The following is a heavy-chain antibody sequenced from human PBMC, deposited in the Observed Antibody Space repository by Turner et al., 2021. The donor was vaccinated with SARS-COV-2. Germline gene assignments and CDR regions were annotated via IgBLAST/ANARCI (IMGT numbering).Heavy chain of an antibody. CDR3: ASGDVDIVAIPNSGDAFDI. Sequence: QVQLQQLGAGLLTPSEPLSLTCAVYGGSFSGYYWSWIRQPPGKGLEWIGEINHSGSTNYNPSLKSRVTISVDTSKNQFSLKLSYVNAADTAVYYCASGDVDIVAIPNSGDAFDIWGQGTMVTVSS. V-gene: IGHV4-34*01. J-gene: IGHJ3*02. CDR1: GGSFSGYY. D-gene: IGHD5-12*01. CDR2: INHSGST.